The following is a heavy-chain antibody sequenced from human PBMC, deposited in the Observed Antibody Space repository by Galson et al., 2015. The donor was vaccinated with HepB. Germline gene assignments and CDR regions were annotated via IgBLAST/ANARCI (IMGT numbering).Heavy chain of an antibody. CDR3: ATNRIAVAGPLDYYYYYMDV. CDR2: IIPIFGTA. D-gene: IGHD6-19*01. Sequence: SVKVSCKASGGTFSSYAISWVRQAPGQGLEWMGGIIPIFGTANYAQKFQGRVTITADESTSTAYMELSSLRSEDTAVYYCATNRIAVAGPLDYYYYYMDVWGKGTTVTVSS. CDR1: GGTFSSYA. V-gene: IGHV1-69*13. J-gene: IGHJ6*03.